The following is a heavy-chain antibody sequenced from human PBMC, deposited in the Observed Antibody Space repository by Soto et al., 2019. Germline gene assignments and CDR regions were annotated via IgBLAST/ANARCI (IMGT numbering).Heavy chain of an antibody. CDR3: VKDDRILGRRYFDL. CDR1: GFTFSSYA. D-gene: IGHD2-15*01. Sequence: GGSLRLSCAASGFTFSSYAMSWVRQAPGKGLEWVSSISFSDGGTYYADSVKGRLTISRDNSKNTLFLQMNSLRVEDTAVYYCVKDDRILGRRYFDLWGRGTLVTVSS. V-gene: IGHV3-23*01. CDR2: ISFSDGGT. J-gene: IGHJ2*01.